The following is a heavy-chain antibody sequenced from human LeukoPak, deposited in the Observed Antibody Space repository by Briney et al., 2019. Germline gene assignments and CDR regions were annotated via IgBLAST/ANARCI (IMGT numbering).Heavy chain of an antibody. V-gene: IGHV3-30-3*01. CDR2: ISYDGSIK. J-gene: IGHJ3*02. Sequence: GGSLRLSCAASGFTFRSYAIHWVRQAPGKGLEWVAFISYDGSIKYYADSVKGRFSISRDNSKNTLYLQMNSLRAEDTAVYYCARDGAADAFDIWGQGTMVTVSS. D-gene: IGHD3-16*01. CDR1: GFTFRSYA. CDR3: ARDGAADAFDI.